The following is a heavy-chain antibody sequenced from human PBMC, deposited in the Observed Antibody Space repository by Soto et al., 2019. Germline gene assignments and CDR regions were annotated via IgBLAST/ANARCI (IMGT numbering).Heavy chain of an antibody. Sequence: VGSLRLSCAASGFTFSNAWMSWVRQAPGKGLEWVGRIKSKTDGGTTDYAAPVKGRFTISRDDSKNTLYLQMNSPKTEDTAVYYCTTDPTNDYGDYVSAFDIWGQGTMVTVSS. CDR2: IKSKTDGGTT. CDR1: GFTFSNAW. CDR3: TTDPTNDYGDYVSAFDI. V-gene: IGHV3-15*01. J-gene: IGHJ3*02. D-gene: IGHD4-17*01.